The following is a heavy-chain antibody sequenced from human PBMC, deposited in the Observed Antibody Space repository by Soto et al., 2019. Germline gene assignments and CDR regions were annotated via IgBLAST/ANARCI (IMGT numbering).Heavy chain of an antibody. Sequence: GGSLRLSCAASGFTFSGSAMHWVRQASGKGLEWVGRIRSKANSYATAYAASVKGRFTISRDDSKNTAYLQMNSLKTEDTAVYYCAGGGYCSGGSCYKDYYYYYMDVWGKGTTVTVSS. J-gene: IGHJ6*03. CDR1: GFTFSGSA. CDR3: AGGGYCSGGSCYKDYYYYYMDV. V-gene: IGHV3-73*01. D-gene: IGHD2-15*01. CDR2: IRSKANSYAT.